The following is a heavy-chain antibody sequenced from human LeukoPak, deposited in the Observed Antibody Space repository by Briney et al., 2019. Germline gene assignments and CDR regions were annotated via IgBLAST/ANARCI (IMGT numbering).Heavy chain of an antibody. CDR2: INSDGSST. V-gene: IGHV3-74*01. Sequence: GGSLRLSCAASGFTFSSYWMHWVRRAPGKGRVWVSRINSDGSSTSYADSVKGRFTISRDNAKNTLYLQMNSLRAEDTAVYYCARALTTVTDFDYWGQGTLVTVSS. CDR3: ARALTTVTDFDY. CDR1: GFTFSSYW. J-gene: IGHJ4*02. D-gene: IGHD4-11*01.